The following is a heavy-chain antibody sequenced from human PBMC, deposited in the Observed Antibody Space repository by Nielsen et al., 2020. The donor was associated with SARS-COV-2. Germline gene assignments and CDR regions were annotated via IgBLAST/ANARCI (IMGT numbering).Heavy chain of an antibody. CDR3: ATTLGPLDAFDI. CDR2: ISSSSSYT. J-gene: IGHJ3*02. CDR1: GFTFSDYY. D-gene: IGHD3-16*01. Sequence: GGSLRLSCAASGFTFSDYYMSWIRQAPGKGLEWVSYISSSSSYTNYADSVKGRFTISRDNAKNSLYLQMNSLRAEDTAVYYCATTLGPLDAFDIWGQGTMVTVSS. V-gene: IGHV3-11*03.